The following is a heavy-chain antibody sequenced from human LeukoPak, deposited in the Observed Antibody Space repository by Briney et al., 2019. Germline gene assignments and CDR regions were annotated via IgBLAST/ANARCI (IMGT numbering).Heavy chain of an antibody. CDR3: ATSDSHYYDSSGSSFDI. CDR1: GYTFTSYG. J-gene: IGHJ3*02. V-gene: IGHV1-18*01. CDR2: ISAYNGNT. D-gene: IGHD3-22*01. Sequence: ASVKVSCTASGYTFTSYGISWVRQAPGQGLEWMGWISAYNGNTNYAQKLQGRVTMTTDTSTSTAYMELRSLRSDDTAVYYCATSDSHYYDSSGSSFDIWGQGTMVTVSS.